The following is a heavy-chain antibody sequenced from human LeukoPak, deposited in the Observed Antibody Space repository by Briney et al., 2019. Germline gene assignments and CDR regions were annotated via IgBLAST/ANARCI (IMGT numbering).Heavy chain of an antibody. J-gene: IGHJ6*02. D-gene: IGHD6-19*01. CDR2: INSGNSNT. Sequence: GASVKVSCKASGYTLSQYAMHWVRQAPGQRPEWMGWINSGNSNTKYDQKFQGRVTITRDTSANTAYMELNSLRSEDTAVYYCAREQWLGSFYYYYYGLDVWGQGTMVTVSS. CDR3: AREQWLGSFYYYYYGLDV. CDR1: GYTLSQYA. V-gene: IGHV1-3*04.